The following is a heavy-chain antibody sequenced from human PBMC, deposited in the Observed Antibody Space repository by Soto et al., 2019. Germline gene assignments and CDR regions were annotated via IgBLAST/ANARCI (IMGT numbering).Heavy chain of an antibody. CDR1: GYNFFDYG. CDR3: ARGSTVSSMGPLLV. D-gene: IGHD2-2*01. V-gene: IGHV1-18*01. Sequence: QIQLVQSGAEVKKPGASVKVSCKASGYNFFDYGVSWVRQAPGQGLEWMGWVSPKSGNTDYARKVQGRVTMTTDISTRTAHREQRGLISDDTGVYYCARGSTVSSMGPLLVWGKGTLVSVSS. CDR2: VSPKSGNT. J-gene: IGHJ1*01.